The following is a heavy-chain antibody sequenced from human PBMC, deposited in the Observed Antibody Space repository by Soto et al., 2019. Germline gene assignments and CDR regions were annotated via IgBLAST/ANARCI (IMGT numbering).Heavy chain of an antibody. Sequence: GGSLRLSCAASGFTFSSYWMHWVRQAPGKGLVWVSRINSDGSSTSYADSVKGRFTISRDNAKNTLYLQMNSLRAEDTSLYYCAKDRSSILHYGMDVWGQGTTVTVSS. J-gene: IGHJ6*02. CDR1: GFTFSSYW. V-gene: IGHV3-74*01. D-gene: IGHD3-9*01. CDR2: INSDGSST. CDR3: AKDRSSILHYGMDV.